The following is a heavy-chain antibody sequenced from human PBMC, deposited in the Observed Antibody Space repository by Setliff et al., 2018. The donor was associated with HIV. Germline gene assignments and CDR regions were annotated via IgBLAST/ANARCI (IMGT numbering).Heavy chain of an antibody. D-gene: IGHD6-13*01. CDR3: SRDRSSWSGAPNDAFDI. Sequence: ASETLSLTCTVSGGSISSGGYYWNWIRQRPGRGLEWIGHIYYSGSTSYNPSLKSRVTISLDTSNNLFSLRVNSVTAADTALYYCSRDRSSWSGAPNDAFDIWGQGTMVTVSS. CDR1: GGSISSGGYY. V-gene: IGHV4-31*03. CDR2: IYYSGST. J-gene: IGHJ3*02.